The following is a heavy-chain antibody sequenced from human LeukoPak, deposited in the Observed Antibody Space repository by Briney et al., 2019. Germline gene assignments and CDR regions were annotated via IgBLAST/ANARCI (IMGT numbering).Heavy chain of an antibody. CDR2: ISGSGGST. J-gene: IGHJ4*02. CDR3: AKGKDNTMVRGVTTFDY. Sequence: GGSLRLSCAASGFTFSSYAMSWVRQAPGKGLEWVSAISGSGGSTYYADSVKGRFTISRDNSKNTLYLQMNSLRAEDTAVYYCAKGKDNTMVRGVTTFDYWGQGTLVTVSS. D-gene: IGHD3-10*01. CDR1: GFTFSSYA. V-gene: IGHV3-23*01.